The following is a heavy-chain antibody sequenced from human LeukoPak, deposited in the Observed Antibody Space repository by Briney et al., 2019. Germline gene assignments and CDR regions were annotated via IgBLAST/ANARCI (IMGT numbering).Heavy chain of an antibody. CDR2: ISSSGSTI. CDR3: ARIISGWYVDY. J-gene: IGHJ4*02. D-gene: IGHD6-19*01. V-gene: IGHV3-11*01. Sequence: GGSLRLSCAASGFTFSDYYMSWIRQAPGKGLERVPYISSSGSTIYYADSVKGRFTISRDNAKNSLYLQMNSLRAEDTAVYYCARIISGWYVDYWGQGTLVTVSS. CDR1: GFTFSDYY.